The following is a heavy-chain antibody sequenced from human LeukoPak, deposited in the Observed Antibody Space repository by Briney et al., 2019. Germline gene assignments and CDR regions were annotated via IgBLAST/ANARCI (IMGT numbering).Heavy chain of an antibody. V-gene: IGHV4-34*01. CDR2: INHSGST. Sequence: PSETLSLTCAVYGGSFSGYYWSWIRQPPGKGPEWIGEINHSGSTNYNPSLKSRVTISVDTSKNQFSLKLSSVTAADTAVYYCARVPPSLYLLRLPGGRGPVDYWGQGTLVTVSS. D-gene: IGHD3-16*01. CDR3: ARVPPSLYLLRLPGGRGPVDY. CDR1: GGSFSGYY. J-gene: IGHJ4*02.